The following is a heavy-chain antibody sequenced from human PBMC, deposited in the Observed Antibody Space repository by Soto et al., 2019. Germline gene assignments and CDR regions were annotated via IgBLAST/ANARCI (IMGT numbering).Heavy chain of an antibody. CDR3: AKVRVGIDVDFDY. CDR1: GFTFSSCA. J-gene: IGHJ4*02. Sequence: EVQLLESGGGLVQPGGSLRLSCAASGFTFSSCAMSWVRQAPAKGLEWVSLIRDSESGGTTFYADSAKGRFTISRDDSKNTPYLQLSSLRAEDTAMYYCAKVRVGIDVDFDYWGQGALVTVSS. CDR2: IRDSESGGTT. V-gene: IGHV3-23*01. D-gene: IGHD2-21*01.